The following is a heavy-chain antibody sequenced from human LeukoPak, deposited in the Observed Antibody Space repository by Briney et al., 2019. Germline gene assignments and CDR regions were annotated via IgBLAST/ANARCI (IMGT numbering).Heavy chain of an antibody. J-gene: IGHJ4*02. CDR2: INSSGRTI. D-gene: IGHD2/OR15-2a*01. V-gene: IGHV3-11*01. CDR1: GFTFGYYY. Sequence: GGSLRLSCTASGFTFGYYYMTWIRQAPGKGPEWLAYINSSGRTIYYADSVRGRFTISRDNAKNSLYLQMNSLRVEDTAIYYCARDRDYSTSPFDYWGQGTLVTVSS. CDR3: ARDRDYSTSPFDY.